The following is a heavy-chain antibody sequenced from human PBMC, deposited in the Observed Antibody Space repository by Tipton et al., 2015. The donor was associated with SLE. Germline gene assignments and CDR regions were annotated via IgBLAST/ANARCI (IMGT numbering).Heavy chain of an antibody. CDR3: ARGRVSSGSYYYFDY. Sequence: TLSLTCSVSDGFISNYFWTWVRQSPGKGLEWIGYIYYSGSTNYNPSLKSRVTISIDTSKNQFSLRLSSVSAADTAVYYCARGRVSSGSYYYFDYWGQGTLVTVSS. CDR2: IYYSGST. V-gene: IGHV4-59*01. CDR1: DGFISNYF. J-gene: IGHJ4*02. D-gene: IGHD3-10*01.